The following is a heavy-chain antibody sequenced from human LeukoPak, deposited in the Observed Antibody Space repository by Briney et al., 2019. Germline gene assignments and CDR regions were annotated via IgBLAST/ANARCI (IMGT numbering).Heavy chain of an antibody. V-gene: IGHV1-46*01. J-gene: IGHJ3*02. CDR2: INPSGGST. Sequence: SVKVSCKASGYTFTTYYIDWVLQAPGQGLEWIGIINPSGGSTSYAQKFQGGVTMTRDTSTSTVYMELSGLRSQDTALYYCASLPAATGSHAFDIWGQGTMVTVSS. CDR3: ASLPAATGSHAFDI. D-gene: IGHD2-2*01. CDR1: GYTFTTYY.